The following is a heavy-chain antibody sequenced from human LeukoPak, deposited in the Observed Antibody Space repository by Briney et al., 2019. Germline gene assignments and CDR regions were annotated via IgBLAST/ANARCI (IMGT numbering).Heavy chain of an antibody. Sequence: GGSLRLSCAASGFTFSNAWMSWVRQAPGKGLEWVGRIKSKTDGGTTDYAAPVKGRFTISRDDSKNTLYLQMNRLRPEDTAVYFCAKDVPAAYFDYWGQGNLVTVSS. CDR3: AKDVPAAYFDY. D-gene: IGHD2-2*01. CDR1: GFTFSNAW. J-gene: IGHJ4*02. CDR2: IKSKTDGGTT. V-gene: IGHV3-15*01.